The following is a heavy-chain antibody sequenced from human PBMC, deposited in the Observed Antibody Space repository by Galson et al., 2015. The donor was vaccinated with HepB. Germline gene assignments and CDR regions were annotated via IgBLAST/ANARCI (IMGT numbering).Heavy chain of an antibody. D-gene: IGHD4/OR15-4a*01. CDR2: IWYDGSNK. V-gene: IGHV3-33*01. CDR1: KFTFNNHA. CDR3: ARDEYGNVAGYFDY. Sequence: SLRLSCATSKFTFNNHAMHWVRQAPGKGLEWVALIWYDGSNKEYADSVKGRFTISRDNSKNTLYLQMNSLRAEDTAVYYCARDEYGNVAGYFDYWGQGTLVTVSS. J-gene: IGHJ4*02.